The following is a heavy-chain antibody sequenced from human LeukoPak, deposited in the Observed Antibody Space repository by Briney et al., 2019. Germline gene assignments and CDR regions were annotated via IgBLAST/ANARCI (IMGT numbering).Heavy chain of an antibody. D-gene: IGHD3-10*01. CDR1: GFTFSTFW. J-gene: IGHJ4*02. CDR2: IKQDGSEK. V-gene: IGHV3-7*01. Sequence: GGSLRLSCAASGFTFSTFWMTWVRQAPGKGLEWVANIKQDGSEKYYVDSVKGRFTISRDNAKNSLYLQMNSLRAEDTAVYYCARDQLAAIDYWGQGTLVTVSS. CDR3: ARDQLAAIDY.